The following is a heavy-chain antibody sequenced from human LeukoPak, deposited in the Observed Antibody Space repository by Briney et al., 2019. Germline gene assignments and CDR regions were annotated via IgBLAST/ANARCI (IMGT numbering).Heavy chain of an antibody. CDR3: ARAAAGYFDY. CDR1: GGTFSSYA. Sequence: ASVKVSCKASGGTFSSYAINWVRQATGQGLEWMGWMNPNSGNTGYAQKFQGRVTMTRNTSISTAYMELSSLRSEDTAVYYCARAAAGYFDYWGQGTLVTVSS. CDR2: MNPNSGNT. J-gene: IGHJ4*02. V-gene: IGHV1-8*02. D-gene: IGHD6-13*01.